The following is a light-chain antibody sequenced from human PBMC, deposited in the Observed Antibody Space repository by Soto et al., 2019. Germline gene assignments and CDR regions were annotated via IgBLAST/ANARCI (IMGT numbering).Light chain of an antibody. CDR3: SSYTSSSTPYV. V-gene: IGLV2-14*01. CDR1: HREVVGNNY. Sequence: QSVPTQPASGSWSPGQSVTISCTGNHREVVGNNYVSWYQQHPGKAPKLMIYEVSNRPSGVSNRFSGSKSGNSASLTISGLQAEDEADYYCSSYTSSSTPYVFGTGTKVTVL. CDR2: EVS. J-gene: IGLJ1*01.